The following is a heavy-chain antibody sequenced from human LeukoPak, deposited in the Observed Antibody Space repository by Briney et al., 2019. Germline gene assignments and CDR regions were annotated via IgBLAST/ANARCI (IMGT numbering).Heavy chain of an antibody. D-gene: IGHD5-12*01. J-gene: IGHJ4*02. V-gene: IGHV5-51*01. CDR2: IHPSDSET. Sequence: NAGESLKISCRSSGHDFTSYWIAWVRQLPGKGLEWMGIIHPSDSETQYGPSFQGQVTISADNSFSTAYLQWSRLKASDTAMYYCARRGYSGYSPLDSWGQGTLVTVSS. CDR1: GHDFTSYW. CDR3: ARRGYSGYSPLDS.